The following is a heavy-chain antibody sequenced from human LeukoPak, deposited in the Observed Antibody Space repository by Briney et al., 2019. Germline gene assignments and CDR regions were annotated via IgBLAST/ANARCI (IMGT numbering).Heavy chain of an antibody. D-gene: IGHD2-8*01. CDR1: GFTFSSYG. V-gene: IGHV3-33*01. Sequence: PGRSLRLSCAASGFTFSSYGMHWVRQAPGKGLEWVAVIWYDGSNKYYADSVKGRFTISRDNSKNTLYLQMNSLRAEDTAVYYCARGGAAPTNWGQGTLVTVSS. J-gene: IGHJ4*02. CDR3: ARGGAAPTN. CDR2: IWYDGSNK.